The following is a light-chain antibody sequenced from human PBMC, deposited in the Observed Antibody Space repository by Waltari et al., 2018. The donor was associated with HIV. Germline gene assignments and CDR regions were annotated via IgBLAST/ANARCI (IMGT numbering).Light chain of an antibody. J-gene: IGLJ2*01. V-gene: IGLV2-8*01. CDR1: SSDIGGYNY. Sequence: STLTQLPPASGSRRQSLTISCTGPSSDIGGYNYLPWSQQHPCKAPHLSMTEVTKRPSGVPDRFSGSKSGNTASLTVSGLQADDEALYYCSSFAPTNKFYVLFGGGTTLTVL. CDR3: SSFAPTNKFYVL. CDR2: EVT.